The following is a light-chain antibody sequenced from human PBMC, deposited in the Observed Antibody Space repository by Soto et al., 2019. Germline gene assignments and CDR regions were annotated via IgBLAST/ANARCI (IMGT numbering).Light chain of an antibody. Sequence: QSALTQPPSVSGSPGQSGTISCTGTRSDVGTYNRVSWYQQPPGTAPKLMIYEVKIRPSGVPDRFSGSKSGNTASLTISGLQAEDEADYYCTSYTSRDTVVCGGGTKVTVL. V-gene: IGLV2-18*02. J-gene: IGLJ2*01. CDR2: EVK. CDR1: RSDVGTYNR. CDR3: TSYTSRDTVV.